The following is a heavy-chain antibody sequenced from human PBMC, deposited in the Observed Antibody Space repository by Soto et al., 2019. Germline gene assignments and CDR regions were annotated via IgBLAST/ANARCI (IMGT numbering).Heavy chain of an antibody. V-gene: IGHV3-21*01. CDR3: ARDRNRGSYDY. J-gene: IGHJ4*02. Sequence: GGSLRLSCAASGLTFSSYSMNWVRQAPGKGMEWVSSISSSSSYIYYADSVKGRFTISRDNAKNSLYQQMNSLRAEDTAVYYCARDRNRGSYDYWGQGTLVTVSS. D-gene: IGHD1-26*01. CDR1: GLTFSSYS. CDR2: ISSSSSYI.